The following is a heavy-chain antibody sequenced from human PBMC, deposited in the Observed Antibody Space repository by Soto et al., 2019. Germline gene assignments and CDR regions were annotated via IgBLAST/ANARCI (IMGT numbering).Heavy chain of an antibody. Sequence: AGGSLRLSCAASGFTFSSYSMNWVRQAPGKGLEWVSYISSSSSTIYYADSVKGRFTISRDNAKNSLYLQMNSLRDEDTAVYYCASLLAARSHYGMDVWGQGTTVTVSS. CDR1: GFTFSSYS. CDR3: ASLLAARSHYGMDV. D-gene: IGHD6-6*01. V-gene: IGHV3-48*02. J-gene: IGHJ6*02. CDR2: ISSSSSTI.